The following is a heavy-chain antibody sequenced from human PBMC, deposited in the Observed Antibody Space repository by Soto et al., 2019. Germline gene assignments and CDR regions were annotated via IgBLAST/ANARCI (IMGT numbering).Heavy chain of an antibody. CDR2: IWYDGSNK. V-gene: IGHV3-33*01. D-gene: IGHD1-1*01. CDR3: ARASGPLESDAFDI. J-gene: IGHJ3*02. Sequence: QVQLVESGGGVVQPGRSLRLSCAASGFTFSSYGMHWVRQAPGKGLEWVAVIWYDGSNKYYADSVKGRFTISRDNSKNTLYLQMNSLRAEDTAVYYCARASGPLESDAFDIWGQGTMVTVSS. CDR1: GFTFSSYG.